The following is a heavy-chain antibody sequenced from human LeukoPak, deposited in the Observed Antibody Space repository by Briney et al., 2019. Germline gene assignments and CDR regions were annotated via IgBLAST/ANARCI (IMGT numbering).Heavy chain of an antibody. V-gene: IGHV1-18*01. CDR3: ARDQRIVGAGSWFDP. CDR1: GYTFTSYG. CDR2: ISAYNGNT. Sequence: GASVKVSCKASGYTFTSYGISWVRQAPGQGLEWMGWISAYNGNTNYAQKLQGRVTMTTDTSTSTAYMELRSLRSDDTAVYYCARDQRIVGAGSWFDPWGQGTLVTVSS. D-gene: IGHD1-26*01. J-gene: IGHJ5*02.